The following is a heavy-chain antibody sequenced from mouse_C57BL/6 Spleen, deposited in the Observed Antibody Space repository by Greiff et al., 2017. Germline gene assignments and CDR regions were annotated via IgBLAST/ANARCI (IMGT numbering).Heavy chain of an antibody. Sequence: QVQLQQSGAELVRPGTSVKVSCKASGYAFTNYLIEWVKQRPGQGLEGIGVINPGSGGTNYNEKFKGKATLTADKSSSTAYMQLSSLTSEDSAVYFCAREYYDYDDAMDYWGQGTSVTVSS. CDR1: GYAFTNYL. CDR2: INPGSGGT. CDR3: AREYYDYDDAMDY. D-gene: IGHD2-4*01. V-gene: IGHV1-54*01. J-gene: IGHJ4*01.